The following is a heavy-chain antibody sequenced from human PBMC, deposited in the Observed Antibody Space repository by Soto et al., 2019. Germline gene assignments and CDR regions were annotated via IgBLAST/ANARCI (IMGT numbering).Heavy chain of an antibody. Sequence: PVGSLRLSCAASGFTFSSYAMHWVRQAPGKGLEWVAVISYDGSNKYYADSVKGRFTISRDNSKNTLYLQMNSLRAEDTAVYYCARAAVARYSYGSAYYYYGMDVWGQGTTVTVSS. J-gene: IGHJ6*02. CDR3: ARAAVARYSYGSAYYYYGMDV. D-gene: IGHD5-18*01. V-gene: IGHV3-30-3*01. CDR1: GFTFSSYA. CDR2: ISYDGSNK.